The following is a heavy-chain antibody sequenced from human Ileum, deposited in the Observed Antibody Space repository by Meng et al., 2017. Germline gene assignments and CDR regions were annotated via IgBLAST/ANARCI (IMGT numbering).Heavy chain of an antibody. D-gene: IGHD7-27*01. CDR2: AGT. Sequence: GIDVVHMSATRYVLCLVCVGSASMSDYRGGWVRHLAGKGLEWIGDAGTYYYPSLKSRVTRSVDTSKKEFSLKLTSVTAADTAVDYCARDHWGSLDYWGQGILVTVSS. J-gene: IGHJ4*02. CDR1: VGSASMSDYR. CDR3: ARDHWGSLDY. V-gene: IGHV4-61*08.